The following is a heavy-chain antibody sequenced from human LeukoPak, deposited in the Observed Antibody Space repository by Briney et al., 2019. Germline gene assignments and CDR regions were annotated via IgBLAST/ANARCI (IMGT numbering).Heavy chain of an antibody. CDR3: AKGEYSGYEGNYFDY. D-gene: IGHD5-12*01. Sequence: GGSLRLSCAASGFTFSSYAMSWVRQAPGKGLEWVSAISGSGGSTYYADSVKGRFTISRDNSKNTLYLQMNSLRAEDTAVYYCAKGEYSGYEGNYFDYWGQGTLVTVSS. J-gene: IGHJ4*02. V-gene: IGHV3-23*01. CDR2: ISGSGGST. CDR1: GFTFSSYA.